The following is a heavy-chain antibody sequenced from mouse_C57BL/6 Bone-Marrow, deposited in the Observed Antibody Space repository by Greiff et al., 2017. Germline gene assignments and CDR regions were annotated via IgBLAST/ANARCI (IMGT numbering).Heavy chain of an antibody. CDR1: GFTFSSYG. J-gene: IGHJ2*01. CDR2: ISSGGSYT. CDR3: ARRYRTTGFDY. V-gene: IGHV5-6*01. Sequence: EVHLVESGGDLVKPGGSLKLSCAASGFTFSSYGMSWVRQTPDKRLEWVATISSGGSYTYYPDSVKGRFAISRDNAKNTLYLQMSSLKSEDTAMYYCARRYRTTGFDYWGQGTTLTVSS. D-gene: IGHD2-12*01.